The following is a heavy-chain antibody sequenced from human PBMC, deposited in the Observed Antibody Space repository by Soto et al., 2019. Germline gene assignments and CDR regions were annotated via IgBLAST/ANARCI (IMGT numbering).Heavy chain of an antibody. CDR3: ASDSDCSSTSCAYDY. J-gene: IGHJ4*02. V-gene: IGHV3-20*01. D-gene: IGHD2-2*01. Sequence: EVQLVESGGGVVRPGGSLRLSCAASGFTFDDYGMSWVRQAPGKGLEWVSGINWNGGSTGYADSVKDRFTISRDNVKNSLYLQMNSLRADDTAVFHCASDSDCSSTSCAYDYWGQGTLVTGS. CDR1: GFTFDDYG. CDR2: INWNGGST.